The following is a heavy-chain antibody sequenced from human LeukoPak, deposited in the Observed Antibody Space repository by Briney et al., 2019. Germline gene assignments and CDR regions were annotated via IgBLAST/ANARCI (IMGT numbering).Heavy chain of an antibody. J-gene: IGHJ4*02. CDR1: GGSISSSNW. V-gene: IGHV4-4*02. Sequence: LETLSLTCAVSGGSISSSNWWSWVRQPPGKGLEWIGEIYHSGSTNYNPSLKSRVTMSVDTSKNQFSLKLSSVTAADTAVYYCARDRGTWNDDGFDYWGQGTLVTVSS. CDR3: ARDRGTWNDDGFDY. CDR2: IYHSGST. D-gene: IGHD1-1*01.